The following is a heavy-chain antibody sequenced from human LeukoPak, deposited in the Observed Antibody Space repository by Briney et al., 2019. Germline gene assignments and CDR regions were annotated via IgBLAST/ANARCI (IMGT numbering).Heavy chain of an antibody. Sequence: PGGSLRLSCAASGFTFSSYSMNWVRQAPGKGLEWVSYINSSSSTIYYADSVKGRFTISRDNAKNSLYLQMNSLRDEDTAVYYCARVLKSYGYLIDYWGQGTLVTVSS. CDR2: INSSSSTI. CDR3: ARVLKSYGYLIDY. CDR1: GFTFSSYS. V-gene: IGHV3-48*02. J-gene: IGHJ4*02. D-gene: IGHD5-18*01.